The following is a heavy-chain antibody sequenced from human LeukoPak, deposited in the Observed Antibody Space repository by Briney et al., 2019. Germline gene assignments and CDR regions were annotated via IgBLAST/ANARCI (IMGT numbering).Heavy chain of an antibody. V-gene: IGHV3-7*01. CDR1: GFTFSMYW. D-gene: IGHD4-23*01. Sequence: SGGSLRLSCAASGFTFSMYWMSWVRQAPGKGPEWVANIKVDGSEIYYVDSVKGRFTISRDNAKNTLYLQMNSLRVEDTAVYYCARGRPHGNDYWGQGTLDTVSS. CDR3: ARGRPHGNDY. CDR2: IKVDGSEI. J-gene: IGHJ4*02.